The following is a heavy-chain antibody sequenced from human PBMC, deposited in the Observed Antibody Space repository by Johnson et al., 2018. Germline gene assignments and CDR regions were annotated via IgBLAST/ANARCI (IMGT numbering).Heavy chain of an antibody. Sequence: EVQLLESGGGLIQPGGSLRLSCATSGFTFSSYAMNWVRQAPGKGLEWISYISSSSAYISYGDSVKGRFTISRDNAQKSLFLQMNSLRVEDTAVYYCAGDPSIGSNWYYYMDVWGKGTTVTVSS. V-gene: IGHV3-48*01. CDR2: ISSSSAYI. CDR1: GFTFSSYA. J-gene: IGHJ6*03. D-gene: IGHD5/OR15-5a*01. CDR3: AGDPSIGSNWYYYMDV.